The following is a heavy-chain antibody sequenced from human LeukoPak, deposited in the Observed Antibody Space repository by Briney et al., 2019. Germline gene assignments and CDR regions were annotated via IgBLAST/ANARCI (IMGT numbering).Heavy chain of an antibody. J-gene: IGHJ3*02. CDR1: GFTFSSYS. D-gene: IGHD6-19*01. Sequence: KSGGSLRLSCAASGFTFSSYSMNWVRQALGKGLEWVSSISSSSSYIYYADSVKGRFTISRDNAKNSLYLQMNSLRAEDTAVYYCARDKSHSSGWYSSAFDIWGQGTMVTVSS. CDR3: ARDKSHSSGWYSSAFDI. CDR2: ISSSSSYI. V-gene: IGHV3-21*01.